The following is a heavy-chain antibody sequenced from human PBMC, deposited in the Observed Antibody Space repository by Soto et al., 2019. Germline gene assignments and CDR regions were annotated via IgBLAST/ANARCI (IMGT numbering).Heavy chain of an antibody. Sequence: GCLQLSCAASGFTLSSYAVSWVRQATGKGLEWVSVISGSGGTTYYADSVKGRFTISRDNPKNTLYLQMNSLRAEDTAVYYCAKAWNYDYSYYDMDVWGQGTTVTVSS. V-gene: IGHV3-23*01. J-gene: IGHJ6*02. CDR1: GFTLSSYA. CDR2: ISGSGGTT. D-gene: IGHD1-7*01. CDR3: AKAWNYDYSYYDMDV.